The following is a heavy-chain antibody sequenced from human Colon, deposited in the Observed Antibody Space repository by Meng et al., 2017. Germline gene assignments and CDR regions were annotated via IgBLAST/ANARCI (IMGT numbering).Heavy chain of an antibody. J-gene: IGHJ4*02. D-gene: IGHD3-22*01. CDR2: IYYSGST. V-gene: IGHV4-34*11. CDR3: ARGASDYDFDY. Sequence: QVQLQQWGAGLLKPSETLSLPCAVYGGSFSGYYWSWIRQPPGKGLEWIGYIYYSGSTNYNPSLKSRVTISVDTSKNQFSLKLSSVTAADTAVYYCARGASDYDFDYWGQGTLVTVSS. CDR1: GGSFSGYY.